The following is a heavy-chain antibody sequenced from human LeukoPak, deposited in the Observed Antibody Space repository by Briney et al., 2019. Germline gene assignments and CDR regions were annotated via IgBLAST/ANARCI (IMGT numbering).Heavy chain of an antibody. J-gene: IGHJ4*02. Sequence: GGSLRLSCAASGFTFSSYWMYWVRQAPGKGLEWVANINGDGRDKYYVGSVRGRFTISRDNADNALYLQMNSLRGDDTAVYYCARGVDSAIDWWGQGTLVTVSS. CDR3: ARGVDSAIDW. D-gene: IGHD3-9*01. V-gene: IGHV3-7*01. CDR2: INGDGRDK. CDR1: GFTFSSYW.